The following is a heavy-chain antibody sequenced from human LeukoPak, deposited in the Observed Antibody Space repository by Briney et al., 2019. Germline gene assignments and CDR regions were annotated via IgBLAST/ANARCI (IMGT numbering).Heavy chain of an antibody. Sequence: SETLSLTCNVSGXSISSYYGSWIRQPAGKGLEWIGRISSSGSTNYNPSLKSRVTMSEDTSKNQFSLKLSSVTAADTAVYYCARFQSDAFDIWGQGTLVTVSS. CDR2: ISSSGST. CDR1: GXSISSYY. V-gene: IGHV4-4*07. CDR3: ARFQSDAFDI. J-gene: IGHJ3*02.